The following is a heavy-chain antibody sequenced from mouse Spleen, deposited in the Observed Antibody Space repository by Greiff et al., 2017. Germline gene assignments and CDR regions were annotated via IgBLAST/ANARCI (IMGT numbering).Heavy chain of an antibody. CDR2: IYPGDGDT. J-gene: IGHJ1*01. D-gene: IGHD1-1*01. V-gene: IGHV1-80*01. Sequence: QVQLQQSGAELVRPGSSVKISCKASGYAFSSYWMNWVKQRPGQGLEWIGQIYPGDGDTNYNGKFKGKATLTADKSSSTAYMQLSSLTSEDSAVYFCAESYGSSYWYFDVWGAGTTVTVSS. CDR3: AESYGSSYWYFDV. CDR1: GYAFSSYW.